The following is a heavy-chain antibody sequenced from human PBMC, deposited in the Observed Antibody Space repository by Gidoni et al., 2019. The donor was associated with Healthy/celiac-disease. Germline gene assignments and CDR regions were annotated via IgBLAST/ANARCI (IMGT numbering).Heavy chain of an antibody. CDR3: ASGGVWGSYRPGDY. CDR1: GFTFSSYA. Sequence: QVQLVESGGGVVQPGRSLRLSCAASGFTFSSYAMHWVRQAPGKGLEWVAVISYDGSNKYYADSVKGRFTISRDNSKNTLYLQMNSLRAEDTAVYYCASGGVWGSYRPGDYWGQGTLVTVSS. J-gene: IGHJ4*02. CDR2: ISYDGSNK. V-gene: IGHV3-30*04. D-gene: IGHD3-16*02.